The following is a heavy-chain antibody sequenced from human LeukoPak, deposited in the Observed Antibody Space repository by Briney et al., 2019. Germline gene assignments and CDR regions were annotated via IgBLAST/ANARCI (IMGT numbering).Heavy chain of an antibody. V-gene: IGHV4-61*05. CDR2: IYYSGST. CDR1: GGSISSSSYY. Sequence: SETLSLTCTVSGGSISSSSYYWGWIRQPPGKGLDWIGYIYYSGSTNYNPSLKSRVTISVDTSKNQFSLKLSSVTAADTAVYYCARASPMVRGVNWFDPWGQGTLVTVSS. CDR3: ARASPMVRGVNWFDP. D-gene: IGHD3-10*01. J-gene: IGHJ5*02.